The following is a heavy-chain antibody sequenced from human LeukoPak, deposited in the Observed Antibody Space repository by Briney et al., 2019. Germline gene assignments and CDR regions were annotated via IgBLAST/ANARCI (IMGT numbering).Heavy chain of an antibody. Sequence: ASVKVSCKASGYTFTNYGISWVRQAPGQGLEWMGWISGNNGNTNYAQKLQGRVTMTTDTSTSTAYMELRSLRSDDTAVYYCARATGYYYYYMDVWGKGTTVSVSS. V-gene: IGHV1-18*01. J-gene: IGHJ6*03. D-gene: IGHD1-1*01. CDR3: ARATGYYYYYMDV. CDR2: ISGNNGNT. CDR1: GYTFTNYG.